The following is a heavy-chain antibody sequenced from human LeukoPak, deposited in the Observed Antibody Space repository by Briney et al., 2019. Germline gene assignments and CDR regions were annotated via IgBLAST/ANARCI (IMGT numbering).Heavy chain of an antibody. CDR1: GGSISSGDYY. V-gene: IGHV4-30-4*08. Sequence: SETLSLTCTVSGGSISSGDYYWSWIRQPPGKGLEWIVYIYYSGSTYYNPSLKSRVTISVDTSKNQFSLKLSFVTAADTAVYYCARAPAAAGTGDYFDYWGQGTLVTVSS. D-gene: IGHD6-13*01. CDR2: IYYSGST. J-gene: IGHJ4*02. CDR3: ARAPAAAGTGDYFDY.